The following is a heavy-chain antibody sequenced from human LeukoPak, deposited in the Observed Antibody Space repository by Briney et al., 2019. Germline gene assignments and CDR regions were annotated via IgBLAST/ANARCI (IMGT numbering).Heavy chain of an antibody. V-gene: IGHV4-39*02. Sequence: PSETLSLTCTVSGGSISSSSYYWGWIRQPPGKGLEWIGSIYYSGSTYYNPSLKSRVTISVDTSKNQFSLKLSSVIAADTAVYYCARDQRYYGSGSNFDYWGQGTLVTVSS. CDR2: IYYSGST. CDR3: ARDQRYYGSGSNFDY. D-gene: IGHD3-10*01. CDR1: GGSISSSSYY. J-gene: IGHJ4*02.